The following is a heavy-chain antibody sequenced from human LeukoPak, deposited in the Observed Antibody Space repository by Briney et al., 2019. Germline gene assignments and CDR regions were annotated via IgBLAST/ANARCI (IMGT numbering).Heavy chain of an antibody. D-gene: IGHD3-3*01. J-gene: IGHJ4*02. CDR1: GFTFSIYG. Sequence: PGGSLRLSCAASGFTFSIYGMHWVRQAPGKGLEWVAFIRYDGSNKYYADSVKGRFTISRDNSKNTLYLQMNSLRAEDTAVYYCAKTLRFLEWLSPLDYWGREPWSPSPQ. CDR3: AKTLRFLEWLSPLDY. V-gene: IGHV3-30*02. CDR2: IRYDGSNK.